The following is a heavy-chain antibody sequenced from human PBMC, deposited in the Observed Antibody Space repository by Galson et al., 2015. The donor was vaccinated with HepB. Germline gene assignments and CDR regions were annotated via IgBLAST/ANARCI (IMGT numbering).Heavy chain of an antibody. CDR1: GFTFSSYG. CDR2: ISYDGSNK. D-gene: IGHD2-2*01. V-gene: IGHV3-30*18. CDR3: AKGYCSSTSCYYDAFDI. J-gene: IGHJ3*02. Sequence: SLRLSCAASGFTFSSYGMHWVRQAPGKGLEWVAVISYDGSNKYYADSVKGRVTISRDNSKNTLYLQMNSLRAEDTALYYCAKGYCSSTSCYYDAFDIWGQGTMVTVSS.